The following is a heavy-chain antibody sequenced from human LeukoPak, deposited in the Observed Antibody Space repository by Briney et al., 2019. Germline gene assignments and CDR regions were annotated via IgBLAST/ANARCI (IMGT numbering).Heavy chain of an antibody. Sequence: PGGSLRLSCAASGFTFSSYWMSWVRQAPGKGLEWVAKIKKDGSEKYYVDSVKGRFTISRDNSKNTLYLQMNSLRADDTAVYYCAMKAVPRPRLYDAFDFWGQGTVVTVSS. V-gene: IGHV3-7*03. D-gene: IGHD2-2*02. CDR1: GFTFSSYW. CDR2: IKKDGSEK. J-gene: IGHJ3*01. CDR3: AMKAVPRPRLYDAFDF.